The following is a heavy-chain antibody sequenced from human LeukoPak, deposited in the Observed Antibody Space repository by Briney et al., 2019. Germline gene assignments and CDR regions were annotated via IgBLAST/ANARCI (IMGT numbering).Heavy chain of an antibody. J-gene: IGHJ5*02. D-gene: IGHD1-26*01. CDR2: IYYSGST. CDR1: GGSFSSYY. V-gene: IGHV4-59*08. Sequence: SETLSLTCTVSGGSFSSYYWSWIRQPPGKGLEWIGYIYYSGSTNYNPSLKSRVTISVDTSKNQFSLKLSSVTAADTAVYYCARQASGSYLNWFDPWGQGTLVTVSS. CDR3: ARQASGSYLNWFDP.